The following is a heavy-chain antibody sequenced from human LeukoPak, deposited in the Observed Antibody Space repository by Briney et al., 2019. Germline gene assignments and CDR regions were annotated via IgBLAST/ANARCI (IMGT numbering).Heavy chain of an antibody. CDR1: GYTLTELS. CDR2: FDPEDGKT. J-gene: IGHJ3*02. CDR3: AKHGSGSSFYAFDI. V-gene: IGHV1-24*01. D-gene: IGHD3-10*01. Sequence: ASVKVSCRVSGYTLTELSMHWVRQAPGKGLEWMGGFDPEDGKTIYAQKFQGRVTMTEDTSTDTAYMELSSLRSEDTAVYYCAKHGSGSSFYAFDIWGQGTMVTVSS.